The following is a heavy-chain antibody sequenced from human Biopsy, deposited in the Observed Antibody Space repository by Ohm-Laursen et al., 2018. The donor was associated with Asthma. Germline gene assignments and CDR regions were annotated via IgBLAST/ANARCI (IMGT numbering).Heavy chain of an antibody. CDR1: GDSLGSFINYA. D-gene: IGHD5-12*01. V-gene: IGHV1-69*01. CDR2: LIPVLGTG. CDR3: ARGYSGTDRIVYYYSGMEV. Sequence: SSVKVSCKVSGDSLGSFINYAISWVRQAPRQGLEWMGGLIPVLGTGDYAPMFEGRVTITADESTSTAYLELTSLRFEDTAVYYCARGYSGTDRIVYYYSGMEVWGQGTTVTVSS. J-gene: IGHJ6*02.